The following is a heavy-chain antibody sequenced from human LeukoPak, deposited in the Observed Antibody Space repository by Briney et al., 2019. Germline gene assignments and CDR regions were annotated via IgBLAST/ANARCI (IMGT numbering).Heavy chain of an antibody. Sequence: QPGGSLRLSCAASGFTFSSYGMRRVRQAPGKGLEWVAVIWYDGSNKYYADSVKGRFTISRDNSKNTLYLQMNSLRAEDTAVYYCAKSTLNYYDSSGHDAFDIWGQGTMVTVSS. V-gene: IGHV3-33*06. CDR2: IWYDGSNK. CDR3: AKSTLNYYDSSGHDAFDI. D-gene: IGHD3-22*01. J-gene: IGHJ3*02. CDR1: GFTFSSYG.